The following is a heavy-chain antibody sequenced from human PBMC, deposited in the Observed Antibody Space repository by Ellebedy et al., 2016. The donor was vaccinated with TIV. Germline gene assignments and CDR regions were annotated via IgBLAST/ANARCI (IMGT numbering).Heavy chain of an antibody. Sequence: SVKVSXKASRGTFSSYAISWVRQAPGQGLEWMGGIIPIFGTANYAQKFQGRVTITADKSTSTAYMELSSLRSEDTAVYYCARVPMVRGVRRAYGMDVWGQGTTVTVSS. CDR3: ARVPMVRGVRRAYGMDV. D-gene: IGHD3-10*01. CDR1: RGTFSSYA. J-gene: IGHJ6*02. CDR2: IIPIFGTA. V-gene: IGHV1-69*06.